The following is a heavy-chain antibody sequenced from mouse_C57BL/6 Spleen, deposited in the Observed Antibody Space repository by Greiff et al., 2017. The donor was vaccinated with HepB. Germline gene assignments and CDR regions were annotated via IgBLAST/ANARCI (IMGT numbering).Heavy chain of an antibody. J-gene: IGHJ2*01. D-gene: IGHD1-2*01. V-gene: IGHV3-2*02. CDR3: ARTARIKY. CDR2: ISYSGST. Sequence: DVKLQESGPGLVKPSQSLSLTCTVTGYSITSGYGWNWIRQFPGNKLEWMGYISYSGSTNYNPALKSRISITRDTSKNQFFLQLNSVTTKDTATYDCARTARIKYWGQGTTLTVSS. CDR1: GYSITSGYG.